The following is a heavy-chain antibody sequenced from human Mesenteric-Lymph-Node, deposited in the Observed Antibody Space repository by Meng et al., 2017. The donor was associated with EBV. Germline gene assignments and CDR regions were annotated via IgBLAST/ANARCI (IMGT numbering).Heavy chain of an antibody. Sequence: VQLVESGGGLVKPGGSLRLSCAASGFTVSSYWMHWVRQAPGKGLVWVSRVDNDGSTTKYADSVKGRFTMSRDNAKKTVYLQMDSLRAEDTAVYYCARETNGYEFDSWGQGTLVTVSS. V-gene: IGHV3-74*03. D-gene: IGHD5-12*01. J-gene: IGHJ4*02. CDR2: VDNDGSTT. CDR3: ARETNGYEFDS. CDR1: GFTVSSYW.